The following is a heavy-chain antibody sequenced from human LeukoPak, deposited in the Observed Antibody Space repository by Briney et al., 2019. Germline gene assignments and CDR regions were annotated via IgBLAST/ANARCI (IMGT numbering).Heavy chain of an antibody. V-gene: IGHV4-59*12. CDR3: ATIVGASYFDY. D-gene: IGHD1-26*01. CDR2: IYYSGSA. CDR1: GGSISSYY. J-gene: IGHJ4*02. Sequence: SETLSLTCTVSGGSISSYYWSWIRQPPGKGLEWIGYIYYSGSAYYNPSLKNRFTISVDTSKNQFSLKLSSVTAADTAVYYCATIVGASYFDYWGQGTLVTVSS.